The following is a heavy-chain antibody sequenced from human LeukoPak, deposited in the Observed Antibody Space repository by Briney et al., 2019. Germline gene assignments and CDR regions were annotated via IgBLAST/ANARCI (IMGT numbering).Heavy chain of an antibody. Sequence: SETLSLTCTVSGGSISSYYWSWIRQPAGKGLEWIGRIYSTGSTNYNPSLKSRVTMSVDTSKNQFSLRLRSVTAADTAVYYCASSEGYYDSSGLTHDAFDIWGQGTMVTVSS. V-gene: IGHV4-4*07. J-gene: IGHJ3*02. CDR3: ASSEGYYDSSGLTHDAFDI. CDR2: IYSTGST. D-gene: IGHD3-22*01. CDR1: GGSISSYY.